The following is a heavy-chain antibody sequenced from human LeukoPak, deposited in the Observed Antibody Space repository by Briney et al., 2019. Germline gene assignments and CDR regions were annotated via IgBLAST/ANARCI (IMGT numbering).Heavy chain of an antibody. CDR3: SRGSHIVGDTASFDI. V-gene: IGHV3-21*01. Sequence: PGGSLRLSCAASGFTFTSCAMNWVGQAPGKGLVWVSSISSRGTYTSYADSLEGRFTISRDNAQNSLYLQMNSLRAEDTAVYYCSRGSHIVGDTASFDIWGQGTLVIVSP. J-gene: IGHJ4*02. CDR2: ISSRGTYT. D-gene: IGHD1-26*01. CDR1: GFTFTSCA.